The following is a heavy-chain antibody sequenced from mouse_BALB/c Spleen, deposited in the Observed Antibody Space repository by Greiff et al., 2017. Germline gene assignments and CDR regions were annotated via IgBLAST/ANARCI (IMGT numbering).Heavy chain of an antibody. J-gene: IGHJ3*01. Sequence: EVQLVESGGGLVKPGGSLKLSCAASGFTFSSYTMSWVRQTPEKRLEWVATISSGGSYTYYPDSVKGRFTISRDNAKNTLYLQMSSLKSEDTAMYYCTRENYRYDWFAYWGQGTLVTVSA. D-gene: IGHD2-14*01. V-gene: IGHV5-6-4*01. CDR1: GFTFSSYT. CDR3: TRENYRYDWFAY. CDR2: ISSGGSYT.